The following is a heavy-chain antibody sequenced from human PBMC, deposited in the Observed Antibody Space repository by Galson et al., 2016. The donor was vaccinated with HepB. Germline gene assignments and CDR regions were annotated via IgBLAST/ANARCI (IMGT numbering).Heavy chain of an antibody. J-gene: IGHJ5*01. Sequence: SETLSLTCGVYGGSFSGYYWSWIRQPPGKGLEWIGEINHSGNTNYNTSLKSRVTISVDTSKKQFSLKLTSVTAADTAVYYCARGKYQYSGNGKFDPWGQGTLVTVSS. D-gene: IGHD5-12*01. CDR2: INHSGNT. CDR1: GGSFSGYY. CDR3: ARGKYQYSGNGKFDP. V-gene: IGHV4-34*01.